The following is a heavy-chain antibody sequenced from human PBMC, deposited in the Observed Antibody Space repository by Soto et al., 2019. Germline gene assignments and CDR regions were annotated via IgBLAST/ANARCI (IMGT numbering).Heavy chain of an antibody. Sequence: PGGSLRLSCAASGFTFSHACMNWVRQAPGKGLEWVGRIKSKTDGGTTDYAAPVKGRFTISRDDSKNTLYLQMNSLKTEDTAVYYCTTGLGYPPEFDYWGQGTLVTVSS. J-gene: IGHJ4*02. CDR3: TTGLGYPPEFDY. CDR1: GFTFSHAC. V-gene: IGHV3-15*07. D-gene: IGHD6-13*01. CDR2: IKSKTDGGTT.